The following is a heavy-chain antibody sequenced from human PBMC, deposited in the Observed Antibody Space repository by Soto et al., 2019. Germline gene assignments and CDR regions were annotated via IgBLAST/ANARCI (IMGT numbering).Heavy chain of an antibody. V-gene: IGHV4-59*01. J-gene: IGHJ6*03. Sequence: SETLSLTCTVSGGSISGYYWSWIRQPPGKGLEWIGYIYYSGSTNYNPSLKSRVTISVDTSKNQFSLKLSSVTAADTAVYYCARGGDFWSGYYSSSDYYMDVWGKGTTVTVSS. D-gene: IGHD3-3*01. CDR3: ARGGDFWSGYYSSSDYYMDV. CDR2: IYYSGST. CDR1: GGSISGYY.